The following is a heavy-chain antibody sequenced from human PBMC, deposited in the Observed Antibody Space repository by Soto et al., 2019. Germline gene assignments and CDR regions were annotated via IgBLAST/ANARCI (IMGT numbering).Heavy chain of an antibody. CDR3: ARDDSLESTRYTYGMDV. V-gene: IGHV3-33*01. J-gene: IGHJ6*02. D-gene: IGHD1-1*01. CDR1: GFTFSSYG. Sequence: QVQLVESGGGVVQPRRSLRLSCAASGFTFSSYGMHWVRQAPGKGLAWVAVIWYDGSNKYYADSVKGRFTISRGNSKNTLYLQMNSPRAEDTAVYYCARDDSLESTRYTYGMDVWGQGTTVTVAS. CDR2: IWYDGSNK.